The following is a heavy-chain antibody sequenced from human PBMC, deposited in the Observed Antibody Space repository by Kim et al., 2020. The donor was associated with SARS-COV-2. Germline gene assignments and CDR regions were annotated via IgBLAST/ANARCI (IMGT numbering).Heavy chain of an antibody. CDR2: ISSSSSYT. D-gene: IGHD3-3*01. CDR3: ARENYDFWSGWGRGGWFDP. Sequence: GGSLRLSCAASGFTFSDYYMSWIRQAPGKGLEWVSYISSSSSYTNYADSVKGRFTISRDNAKNSLYLQMNSLRAEDTAVYYCARENYDFWSGWGRGGWFDPWGQGTLVTVSS. CDR1: GFTFSDYY. J-gene: IGHJ5*02. V-gene: IGHV3-11*06.